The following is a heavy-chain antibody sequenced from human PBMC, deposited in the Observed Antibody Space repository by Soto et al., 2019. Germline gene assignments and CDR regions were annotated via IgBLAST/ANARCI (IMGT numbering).Heavy chain of an antibody. CDR3: ASTGEAPEGDESGRGDAFDI. D-gene: IGHD1-26*01. J-gene: IGHJ3*02. V-gene: IGHV1-69*06. Sequence: QVQLVQSGSEVKKPGSSVKVSCKASGGTFSRYGFIWVRQVPGQGLEWMGGIIPVSGTANYAVKFQGRVTITVDRVTSTGYMELTSLRSEDTAMYFCASTGEAPEGDESGRGDAFDIWGQGTKVTVSS. CDR2: IIPVSGTA. CDR1: GGTFSRYG.